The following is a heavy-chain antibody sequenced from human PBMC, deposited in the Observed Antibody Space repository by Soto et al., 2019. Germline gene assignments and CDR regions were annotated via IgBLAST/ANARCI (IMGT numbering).Heavy chain of an antibody. D-gene: IGHD3-22*01. CDR1: GDSISSNNW. J-gene: IGHJ5*02. Sequence: SETLSLTCTVSGDSISSNNWWTWVRQPPGKGLEWIGEIFHSGITNFNPSLQSRLTMSVDTSKNRFSLNLSSVTAADTAVYYCVRGIRAQYYDNKRGWFDPWGQGTLGTGSS. CDR2: IFHSGIT. V-gene: IGHV4-4*02. CDR3: VRGIRAQYYDNKRGWFDP.